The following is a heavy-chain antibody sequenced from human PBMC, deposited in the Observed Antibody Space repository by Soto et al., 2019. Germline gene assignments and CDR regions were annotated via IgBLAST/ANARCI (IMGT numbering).Heavy chain of an antibody. D-gene: IGHD6-13*01. Sequence: PGGSLRLSCAASGFTFSYYWMHWVRQAPGQGLVWVSRIHSDGSSTTYADSVKGRFTISRDNAKNTLYLQMNSLRAEDTAVYYCAKDGEYSSSWYYWFDPWGQGTLVTVSS. J-gene: IGHJ5*02. CDR2: IHSDGSST. CDR1: GFTFSYYW. CDR3: AKDGEYSSSWYYWFDP. V-gene: IGHV3-74*01.